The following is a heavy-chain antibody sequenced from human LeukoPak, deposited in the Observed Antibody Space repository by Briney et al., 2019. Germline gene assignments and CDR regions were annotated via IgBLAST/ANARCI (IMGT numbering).Heavy chain of an antibody. CDR3: AKRGVVIRVILVGFHKEAYYFDS. CDR2: VSDSGGRT. D-gene: IGHD3-22*01. V-gene: IGHV3-23*01. Sequence: GGSLRLSCAVSGVTLSNYGMSWVRQAPGKGLELVAGVSDSGGRTYYADSVSGRFPISRVNPKNTLYLQMNSLRAEDTAVYFCAKRGVVIRVILVGFHKEAYYFDSWGQGALVTVSS. CDR1: GVTLSNYG. J-gene: IGHJ4*02.